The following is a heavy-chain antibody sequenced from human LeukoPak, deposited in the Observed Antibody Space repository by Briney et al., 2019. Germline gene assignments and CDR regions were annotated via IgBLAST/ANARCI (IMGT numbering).Heavy chain of an antibody. V-gene: IGHV4-59*01. Sequence: SETLSLTCSVSGGSISSYYWDWIRQTPGKGLQWIGYTHYSGSTNYNPSLKSRVSISVDTSKNQFSLKLSSVTAADTALYYCARGNAYNWRFDFWGQGTLVTVSS. CDR3: ARGNAYNWRFDF. D-gene: IGHD1-1*01. CDR1: GGSISSYY. CDR2: THYSGST. J-gene: IGHJ4*02.